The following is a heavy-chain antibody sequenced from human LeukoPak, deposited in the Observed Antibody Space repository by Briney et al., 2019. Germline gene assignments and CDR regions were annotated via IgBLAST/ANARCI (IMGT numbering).Heavy chain of an antibody. Sequence: PSETLSLTCTVSGGSISSYYWSWIRQPPGKGLEWIGYIYYSGSTNYNPSLKSRVTISVDTSKNQFSLKLSSVTAADTAVYYCARDMRVGAIRYAFDIWGQGTMVTVSS. CDR2: IYYSGST. CDR1: GGSISSYY. D-gene: IGHD1-26*01. V-gene: IGHV4-59*01. J-gene: IGHJ3*02. CDR3: ARDMRVGAIRYAFDI.